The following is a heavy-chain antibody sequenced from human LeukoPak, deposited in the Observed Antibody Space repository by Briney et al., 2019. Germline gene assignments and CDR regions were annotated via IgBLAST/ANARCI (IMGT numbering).Heavy chain of an antibody. D-gene: IGHD3-3*01. CDR1: GYTFTSYD. CDR3: ARDFWSLNPYYYYGMDV. CDR2: MNPNSGNT. V-gene: IGHV1-8*01. J-gene: IGHJ6*02. Sequence: ASVKVSCKASGYTFTSYDINWVRQATGQGLEWMGWMNPNSGNTGYAQKFQGRVTMTRNTSISTAYMELSSLRSEDTAVYYCARDFWSLNPYYYYGMDVWGQGTTVTVSS.